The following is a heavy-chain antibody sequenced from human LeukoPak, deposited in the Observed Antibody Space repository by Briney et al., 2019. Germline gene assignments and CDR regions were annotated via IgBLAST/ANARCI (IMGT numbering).Heavy chain of an antibody. Sequence: SVKVSCKASGGPFTTYAISWVRLAPGQGLEWMGRIIPLLNITHYAQTFRGRVTITADKATTTAYMELSSLRSEDTALYFCAYTGSYSYNYFDPWGQGTLVTVSS. CDR1: GGPFTTYA. D-gene: IGHD1-26*01. J-gene: IGHJ5*02. V-gene: IGHV1-69*04. CDR2: IIPLLNIT. CDR3: AYTGSYSYNYFDP.